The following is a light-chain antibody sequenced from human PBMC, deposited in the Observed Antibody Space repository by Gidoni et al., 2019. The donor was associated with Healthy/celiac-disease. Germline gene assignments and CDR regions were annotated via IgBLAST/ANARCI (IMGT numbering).Light chain of an antibody. CDR2: AAS. CDR3: QQSYSTLPFT. Sequence: DIQMTQPPSSLSASVGDRVTITCRASQSISSYLNWYQQKPGKAPKLLIYAASSLQSGVPSRFSGSGSGTDFTLTISSLQPEDFATDYCQQSYSTLPFTFGPGTKVDIK. J-gene: IGKJ3*01. CDR1: QSISSY. V-gene: IGKV1-39*01.